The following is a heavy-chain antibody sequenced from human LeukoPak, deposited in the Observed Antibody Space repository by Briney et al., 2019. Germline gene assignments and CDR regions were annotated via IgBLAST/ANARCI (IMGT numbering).Heavy chain of an antibody. D-gene: IGHD1-26*01. CDR1: EFTFVRYA. V-gene: IGHV3-21*01. Sequence: GGSLRLSCAASEFTFVRYAMNWVRQAPGKGLEWVSYISSSSGYIYYADSVQGRFTISRDNAKNSLYLQMDSLRAEDTAVYYCARDLGWYYFDYWGQGTLVTVSS. CDR2: ISSSSGYI. J-gene: IGHJ4*02. CDR3: ARDLGWYYFDY.